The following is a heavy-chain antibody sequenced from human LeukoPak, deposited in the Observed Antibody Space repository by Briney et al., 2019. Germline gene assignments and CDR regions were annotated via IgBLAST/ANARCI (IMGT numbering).Heavy chain of an antibody. CDR3: ARVKAAAGAALDRYYFDY. Sequence: GGSLRLSCAASGFTVSSNYMSWVRQAPGKGLEWVSAIYSGGSTYYADSVKGRFTISRDNSENTLYLQMNSLRAEDTAVYYCARVKAAAGAALDRYYFDYWGQGTLVTVSS. CDR2: IYSGGST. CDR1: GFTVSSNY. J-gene: IGHJ4*02. V-gene: IGHV3-53*01. D-gene: IGHD6-13*01.